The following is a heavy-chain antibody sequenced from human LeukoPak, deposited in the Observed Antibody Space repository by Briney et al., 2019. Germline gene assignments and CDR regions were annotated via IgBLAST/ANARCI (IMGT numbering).Heavy chain of an antibody. CDR1: EYTFTDYY. V-gene: IGHV1-2*06. CDR3: ARGSGLVVTGTVLFDF. D-gene: IGHD2-21*02. J-gene: IGHJ4*02. Sequence: ASVTVSCTASEYTFTDYYMHWVRQAPGQGLEWMGRINPNSGDTKYAQNFQGRVAMTRDTSISTAYMELSRLRSDDTAVYYCARGSGLVVTGTVLFDFWGQGTLVTVSS. CDR2: INPNSGDT.